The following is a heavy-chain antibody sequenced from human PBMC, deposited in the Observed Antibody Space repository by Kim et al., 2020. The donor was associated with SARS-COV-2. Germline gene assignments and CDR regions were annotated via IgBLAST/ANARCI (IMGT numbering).Heavy chain of an antibody. Sequence: ASVKVSCKASGYTFTSYGISWVRQAPGQGLEWMGWISAYNGNTNYAQKLQGRVTMTTDTSTSTAYMELRSLRSDDPAVYYCARHPPLDCSSTSCYRHFDYWGQGTLVTVSS. V-gene: IGHV1-18*01. CDR1: GYTFTSYG. CDR2: ISAYNGNT. J-gene: IGHJ4*02. D-gene: IGHD2-2*01. CDR3: ARHPPLDCSSTSCYRHFDY.